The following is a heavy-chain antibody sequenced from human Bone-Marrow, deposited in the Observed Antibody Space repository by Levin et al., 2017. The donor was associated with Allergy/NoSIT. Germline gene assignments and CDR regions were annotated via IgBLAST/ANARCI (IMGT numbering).Heavy chain of an antibody. CDR1: GYDFTTYW. CDR2: IYPGDSDA. Sequence: GESLKISCKGIGYDFTTYWIGWVRQMPGKGLEWMGIIYPGDSDARYSPSFQGQVTISGDKSINTAYLQWGSLRASDTAMYYCARRGWDCSGGRCQQDDYFDYWGQGTLVTVSS. J-gene: IGHJ4*02. CDR3: ARRGWDCSGGRCQQDDYFDY. V-gene: IGHV5-51*01. D-gene: IGHD2-15*01.